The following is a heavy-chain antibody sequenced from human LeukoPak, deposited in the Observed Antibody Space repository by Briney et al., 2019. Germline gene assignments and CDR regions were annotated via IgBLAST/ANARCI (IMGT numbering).Heavy chain of an antibody. D-gene: IGHD6-6*01. Sequence: SETLSLTCTVSGGSISSYYWSWIRQPPGKGLEWIGYIYYSGSTNYNPSLKSRVTISVDTSKNQFSLKLSSVTAADTAVYYCARASSGIAARPVWFDPWGQGTLVTVSS. CDR1: GGSISSYY. CDR3: ARASSGIAARPVWFDP. CDR2: IYYSGST. V-gene: IGHV4-59*12. J-gene: IGHJ5*02.